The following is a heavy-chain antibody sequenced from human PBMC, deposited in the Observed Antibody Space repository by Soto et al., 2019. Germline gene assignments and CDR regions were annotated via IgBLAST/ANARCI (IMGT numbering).Heavy chain of an antibody. D-gene: IGHD3-10*01. Sequence: SETLSLTCTVSGGSISSYYWSWIRQPPGKGLEWIGYIYYSGSTNYNPSLKSRVTISVDTSKNQFSLKLRSVTAADTAVYYCARANYYGSGSYYNQLTAFDPWGQGTLVTVSS. CDR2: IYYSGST. CDR3: ARANYYGSGSYYNQLTAFDP. CDR1: GGSISSYY. J-gene: IGHJ5*02. V-gene: IGHV4-59*08.